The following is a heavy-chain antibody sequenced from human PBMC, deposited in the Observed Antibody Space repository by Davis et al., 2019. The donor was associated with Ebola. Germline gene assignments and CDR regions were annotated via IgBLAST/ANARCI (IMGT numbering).Heavy chain of an antibody. D-gene: IGHD3-3*01. CDR3: ASGRSGVAADCDY. V-gene: IGHV1-18*01. Sequence: AASVKVSCKASGYTFTSYAMNWVRQAPGQGLEWMGWISAVSGKTNYAQKYQGRVTMTTDTSKTTAYMDLRSLGYDDTAVYYCASGRSGVAADCDYWGQGTLVTVSS. CDR2: ISAVSGKT. J-gene: IGHJ4*02. CDR1: GYTFTSYA.